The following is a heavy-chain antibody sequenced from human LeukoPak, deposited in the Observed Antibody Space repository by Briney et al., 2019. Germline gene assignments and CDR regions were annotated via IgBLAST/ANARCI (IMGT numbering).Heavy chain of an antibody. CDR1: GFTVITND. J-gene: IGHJ4*02. D-gene: IGHD1-7*01. CDR2: LYRDGNT. V-gene: IGHV3-53*01. Sequence: GGSLRLSCAASGFTVITNDMTWVRQAPGKGLDWVSVLYRDGNTKYADSVQGRFTISRDNSKNTLYLEMNSLRPDDTAVYYCARGVELLAANTLAYWGQGTLVTVSS. CDR3: ARGVELLAANTLAY.